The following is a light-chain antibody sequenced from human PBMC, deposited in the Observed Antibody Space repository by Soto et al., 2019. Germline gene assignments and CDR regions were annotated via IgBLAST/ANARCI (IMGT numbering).Light chain of an antibody. CDR3: QQYYSTPNT. CDR2: WAS. Sequence: DIVMTQSPDSLAVSLGERATINCKSSQSVLYSSNNKNYLAWYQQKPGQPPKLLIYWASTRESGVPDRFSGSGSGTVFTLTISSLQAEDVAVYYCQQYYSTPNTFGQGTKLEI. J-gene: IGKJ2*01. V-gene: IGKV4-1*01. CDR1: QSVLYSSNNKNY.